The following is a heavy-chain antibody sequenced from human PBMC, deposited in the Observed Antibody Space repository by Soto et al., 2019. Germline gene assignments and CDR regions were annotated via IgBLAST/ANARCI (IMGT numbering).Heavy chain of an antibody. J-gene: IGHJ5*02. Sequence: SETLSLTCTVSDASISSFYCSWIRQPPGKGLEWIGYIYYSGNTNYNPSLKSRVTLTRDTSTATDYMQLSSLRPEDTAMYFCARDQSYNDLYWWLDTWGQGTLVTVSS. D-gene: IGHD3-22*01. CDR3: ARDQSYNDLYWWLDT. V-gene: IGHV4-59*01. CDR2: IYYSGNT. CDR1: DASISSFY.